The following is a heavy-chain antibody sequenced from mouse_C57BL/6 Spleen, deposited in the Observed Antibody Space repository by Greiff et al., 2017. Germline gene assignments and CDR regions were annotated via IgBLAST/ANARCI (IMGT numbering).Heavy chain of an antibody. CDR1: GYTFTSYD. Sequence: QVQLQQSGPELVKPGASVKLSCKASGYTFTSYDMNWVKQRPGQGLEWIGWIYPRDGSTKYNEKVKGKATLTVETSSSTAYVERHSLTSEYSAVYFCARVGIDYGSRKGFFAYWGQETLVTVSA. V-gene: IGHV1-85*01. D-gene: IGHD1-1*01. CDR3: ARVGIDYGSRKGFFAY. CDR2: IYPRDGST. J-gene: IGHJ3*01.